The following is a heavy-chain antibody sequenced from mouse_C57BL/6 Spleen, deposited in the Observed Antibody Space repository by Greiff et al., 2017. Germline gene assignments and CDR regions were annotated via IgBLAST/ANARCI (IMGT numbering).Heavy chain of an antibody. CDR1: GYTFTSYW. CDR2: FDPSDSYT. Sequence: QVQLQQPGAELVKPGASVKLSCKASGYTFTSYWMQWVKQRTGQGLAWIGEFDPSDSYTNYNQNFKSKATLTVDTSSSTAYMQLSSLTSEDSAVYYCARGWDGFDYWGQGTTLTVSS. D-gene: IGHD4-1*01. CDR3: ARGWDGFDY. V-gene: IGHV1-50*01. J-gene: IGHJ2*01.